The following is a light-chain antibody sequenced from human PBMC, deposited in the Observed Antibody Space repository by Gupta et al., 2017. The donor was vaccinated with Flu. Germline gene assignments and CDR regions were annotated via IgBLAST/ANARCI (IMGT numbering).Light chain of an antibody. Sequence: QSVLTQPPSASGPPGQRGTIFCSGNSFNIGKNPVDWYQHLPGPAPKVLIYRNDQRPSEVPDRFSGSKSGTSASLGISGLRSEDEADYYCATWDGSLDGGVFGGGTKLTAL. J-gene: IGLJ3*02. CDR1: SFNIGKNP. CDR2: RND. V-gene: IGLV1-44*01. CDR3: ATWDGSLDGGV.